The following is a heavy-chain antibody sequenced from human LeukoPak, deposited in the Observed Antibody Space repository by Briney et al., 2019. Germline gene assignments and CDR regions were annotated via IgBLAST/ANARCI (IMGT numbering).Heavy chain of an antibody. CDR2: ISWNSGSA. CDR3: AKDRTYSAYAALDY. D-gene: IGHD5-12*01. Sequence: GRSLRLXCAASGFTCDDYSMHWVRQAPGKGLEWVSGISWNSGSAGYADSVKGRFTISRDSAKNSLYLQMNSLRTEDTALYYCAKDRTYSAYAALDYWGQGTLVTVSS. J-gene: IGHJ4*02. CDR1: GFTCDDYS. V-gene: IGHV3-9*01.